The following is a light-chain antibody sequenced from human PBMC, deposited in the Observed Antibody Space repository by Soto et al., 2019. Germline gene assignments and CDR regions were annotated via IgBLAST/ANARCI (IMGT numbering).Light chain of an antibody. J-gene: IGKJ4*01. CDR2: DAL. CDR1: QSVKSR. Sequence: EKVMTQSRATLSVSPGERATLSCRASQSVKSRLAWYQQKPGQAPRLLLYDALTRATGIPARFSGSASGTEFTLSISSLQSEDLAVYHCQQYDEWPLTLGGGTKVAIK. CDR3: QQYDEWPLT. V-gene: IGKV3-15*01.